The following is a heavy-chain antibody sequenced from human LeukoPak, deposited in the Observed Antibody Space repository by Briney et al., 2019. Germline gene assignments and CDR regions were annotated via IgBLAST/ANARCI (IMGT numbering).Heavy chain of an antibody. J-gene: IGHJ4*02. V-gene: IGHV3-21*01. CDR2: ISGSSRYI. D-gene: IGHD1-26*01. CDR3: ARGRGELLPFDY. Sequence: GPSLRLSCAASALTFSSYNMISARHAAGKGLEWVSSISGSSRYIYYADSMKGRFTISRDNAKNSVYLQMNSLRAEVTAVYYCARGRGELLPFDYWGQGTLVTVSS. CDR1: ALTFSSYN.